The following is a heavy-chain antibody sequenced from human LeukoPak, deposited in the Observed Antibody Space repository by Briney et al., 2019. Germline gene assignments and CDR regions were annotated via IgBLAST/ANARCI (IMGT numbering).Heavy chain of an antibody. J-gene: IGHJ3*02. CDR1: GFTFSAYP. CDR3: ASRYGSGSYYAFDI. CDR2: ITSDGSGT. V-gene: IGHV3-64*01. D-gene: IGHD3-10*01. Sequence: GGSLRLSCTASGFTFSAYPMHWVRQAPGKRLEYVSAITSDGSGTYYARSVEGRFTISRDNSKNTLYLQMNSLRAEDTAVYYCASRYGSGSYYAFDIWGQGTMVTVSS.